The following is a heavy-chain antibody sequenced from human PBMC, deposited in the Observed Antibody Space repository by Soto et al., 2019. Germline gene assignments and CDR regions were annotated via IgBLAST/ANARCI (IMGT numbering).Heavy chain of an antibody. D-gene: IGHD3-3*01. CDR2: FDPEDGET. CDR3: ARRSLGFLRAAYYFDQ. V-gene: IGHV1-24*01. J-gene: IGHJ4*02. CDR1: GYTLTELS. Sequence: ASVKVSCKVSGYTLTELSRHWVRQAPGKGLEWMGGFDPEDGETIYAQKFQGGVTMTEDTSTDTAYMELSSLRSEDTAVYYCARRSLGFLRAAYYFDQWGQGTLVTVSS.